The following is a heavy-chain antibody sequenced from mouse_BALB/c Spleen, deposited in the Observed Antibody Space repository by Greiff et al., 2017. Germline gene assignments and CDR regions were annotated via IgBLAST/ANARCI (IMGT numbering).Heavy chain of an antibody. CDR1: GYTFTDYN. CDR3: ALMITTGGYAMDY. CDR2: IYPYNGGT. D-gene: IGHD2-4*01. V-gene: IGHV1S29*02. Sequence: EVQLQQSGPELVKPGASVKISCKASGYTFTDYNMHWVKQSHGKSLEWIGYIYPYNGGTGYNQKFKSKATLTVDNSSSTAYMELRSLTSEDSAVYYCALMITTGGYAMDYWGQGTSVTVSS. J-gene: IGHJ4*01.